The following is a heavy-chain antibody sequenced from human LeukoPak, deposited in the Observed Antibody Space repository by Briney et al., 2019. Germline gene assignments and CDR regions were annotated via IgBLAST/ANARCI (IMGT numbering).Heavy chain of an antibody. Sequence: ASVKVSCKASGYTFTNYGLSWVRQAPGQGLEWMGWISAYNGNRNYAQKVQGRVTMTRDMSTSTVYMELSSLRSEDTAVYYCAGCGNLRRWGQGTLVTVSS. J-gene: IGHJ4*02. CDR3: AGCGNLRR. CDR1: GYTFTNYG. D-gene: IGHD4-23*01. CDR2: ISAYNGNR. V-gene: IGHV1-18*01.